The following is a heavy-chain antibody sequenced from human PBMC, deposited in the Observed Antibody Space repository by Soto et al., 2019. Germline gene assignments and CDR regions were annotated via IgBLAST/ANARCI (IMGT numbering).Heavy chain of an antibody. J-gene: IGHJ3*02. Sequence: AFVLDRCQNSGFNFNSVDIGGVRIVHGQGLEWMGWISAYNGNTNYAQKLQGRVTMTTDTSTSTAYMELRSLRSDDTAVYYCARELSIAAPDAFDIWGQGTMVTVSS. CDR1: GFNFNSVD. CDR2: ISAYNGNT. CDR3: ARELSIAAPDAFDI. D-gene: IGHD6-13*01. V-gene: IGHV1-18*01.